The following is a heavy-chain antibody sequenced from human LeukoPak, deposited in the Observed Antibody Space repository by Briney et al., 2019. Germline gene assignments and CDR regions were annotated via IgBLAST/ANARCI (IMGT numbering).Heavy chain of an antibody. CDR2: ITGSGGFT. D-gene: IGHD2-21*01. Sequence: GGSLRLSCAASGFPFSTYAMNWVRQAPGKGLEWVSVITGSGGFTQYADSVKGRFTISRDNSKNTLYLQMSSLRAEDTAVYYCARVYSLMDRAEYYFDSWGQGTLVTVSS. CDR3: ARVYSLMDRAEYYFDS. CDR1: GFPFSTYA. J-gene: IGHJ4*02. V-gene: IGHV3-23*01.